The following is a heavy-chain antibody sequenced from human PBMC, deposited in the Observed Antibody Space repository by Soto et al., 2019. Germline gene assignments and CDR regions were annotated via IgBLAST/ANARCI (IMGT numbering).Heavy chain of an antibody. CDR1: GGSVSSGSYY. CDR2: IYYSGST. CDR3: ARAHRDYYGSGSYLPY. J-gene: IGHJ4*02. Sequence: SETLSLTCTVSGGSVSSGSYYWSWIRQPPGKGLEWIGYIYYSGSTNYNPSLKSRVTISVDTSKNQFSLKLSSVTAADTAVYYCARAHRDYYGSGSYLPYWGQGTLVTVSS. D-gene: IGHD3-10*01. V-gene: IGHV4-61*01.